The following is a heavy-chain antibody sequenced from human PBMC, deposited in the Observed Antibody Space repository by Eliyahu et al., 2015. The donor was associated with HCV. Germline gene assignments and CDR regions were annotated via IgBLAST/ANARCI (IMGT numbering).Heavy chain of an antibody. Sequence: VXKPGSSVKXSCKASGXTXSSYAIXWVRQAPGQGLEWMGGIIPIFGTANYAQKFQGRVTITADESTSTAYMELSSLRSEDTAVYYCVCGATKVPYYYYGMDVWGQGTTVTVSS. D-gene: IGHD1-26*01. CDR2: IIPIFGTA. J-gene: IGHJ6*02. V-gene: IGHV1-69*01. CDR3: VCGATKVPYYYYGMDV. CDR1: GXTXSSYA.